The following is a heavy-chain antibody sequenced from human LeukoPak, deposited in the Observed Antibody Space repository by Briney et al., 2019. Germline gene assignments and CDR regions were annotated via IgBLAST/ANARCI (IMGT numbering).Heavy chain of an antibody. J-gene: IGHJ4*02. CDR1: GFTFSSYS. CDR3: ARGRYSSSSGGYYFDF. Sequence: GGSLRLSCAASGFTFSSYSMNWVRQAPGKGLEWVSSISSSSSYIYYADSVKGRFTISRDNAKNSLYLQMNSLRAEDTAVYYCARGRYSSSSGGYYFDFWGQGTLVTVS. CDR2: ISSSSSYI. V-gene: IGHV3-21*01. D-gene: IGHD6-13*01.